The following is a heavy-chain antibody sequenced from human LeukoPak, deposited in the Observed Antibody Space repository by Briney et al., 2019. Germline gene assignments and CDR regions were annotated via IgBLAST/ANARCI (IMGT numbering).Heavy chain of an antibody. CDR3: ARETVWAIDY. D-gene: IGHD4-11*01. CDR2: IYYSGST. CDR1: GGSISSYY. J-gene: IGHJ4*02. V-gene: IGHV4-59*12. Sequence: SETLSLTCTVSGGSISSYYWSWIRQPPGKGLEWIGYIYYSGSTNYNPSLKSRVTMSVDTSKNQFSLKLSSVTAADTAVYYCARETVWAIDYWGQGTLVTVSS.